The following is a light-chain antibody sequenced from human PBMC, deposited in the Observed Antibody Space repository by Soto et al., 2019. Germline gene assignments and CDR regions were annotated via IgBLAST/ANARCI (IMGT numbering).Light chain of an antibody. CDR3: SSYTISSTLYVL. V-gene: IGLV2-14*01. J-gene: IGLJ2*01. Sequence: QSALTQPASVSGSPGQSITISCTATTSDVGGYNYVSWYQQHPGKAPKLMIYDVSNRPSGVSNRFSGSKSGNTASLTISGLQAEDEADYYCSSYTISSTLYVLFGGGTKLTVL. CDR1: TSDVGGYNY. CDR2: DVS.